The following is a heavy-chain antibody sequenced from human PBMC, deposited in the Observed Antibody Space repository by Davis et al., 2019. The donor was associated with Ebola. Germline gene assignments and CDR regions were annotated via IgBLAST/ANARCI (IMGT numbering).Heavy chain of an antibody. CDR1: GFTFGDYA. CDR2: ISWDGRSS. V-gene: IGHV3-43D*03. D-gene: IGHD6-19*01. Sequence: GESLKISCAASGFTFGDYAMHWVRQAPGKGLEWVSLISWDGRSSAYTDSVRGRFSISRDNSRKFLYLQMNGLRVEDTATYYCVKDTSSVWFDVWGQGTTVTVSS. CDR3: VKDTSSVWFDV. J-gene: IGHJ3*01.